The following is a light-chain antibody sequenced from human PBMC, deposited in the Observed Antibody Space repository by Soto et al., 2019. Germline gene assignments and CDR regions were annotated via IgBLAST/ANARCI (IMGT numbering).Light chain of an antibody. CDR2: EVS. V-gene: IGKV2D-29*01. CDR1: QTLLHSNGKSY. CDR3: LQSLQFPLP. J-gene: IGKJ4*01. Sequence: DVVMTQTPLSLSVTPGQSASISCKSSQTLLHSNGKSYLYWYLQKAGQAPQLLIYEVSNRFSGVPDRFSGSGSGTDFTLKLSRVEAEDVGVYYCLQSLQFPLPFGGGTKVEIK.